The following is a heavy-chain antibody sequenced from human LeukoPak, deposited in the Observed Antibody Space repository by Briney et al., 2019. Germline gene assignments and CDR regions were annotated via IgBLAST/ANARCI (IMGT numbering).Heavy chain of an antibody. V-gene: IGHV3-74*01. CDR2: INSDGSST. J-gene: IGHJ6*02. CDR1: GFSFSSYW. Sequence: GGSLRLSCAASGFSFSSYWMHWVRQAPGKGLVWVSRINSDGSSTSYADSVKGRFTISRDNAKNTLYLQMNSLRAEDTAVYYCARDYYYDSSGDYGMDVWGQGTTVTVSS. D-gene: IGHD3-22*01. CDR3: ARDYYYDSSGDYGMDV.